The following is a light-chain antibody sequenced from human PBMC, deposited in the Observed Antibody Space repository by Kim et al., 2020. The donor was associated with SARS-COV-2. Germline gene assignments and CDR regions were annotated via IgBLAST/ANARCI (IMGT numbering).Light chain of an antibody. CDR3: QAWDSSTDYV. J-gene: IGLJ1*01. CDR2: QDS. V-gene: IGLV3-1*01. Sequence: VSPGQTARSTCSGDKLGDKDACCYQQKPARSPVLVIYQDSKRPSGIPERFSGSNSGNTATLTISGTQAMDEADYYCQAWDSSTDYVFGTGTKVTVL. CDR1: KLGDKD.